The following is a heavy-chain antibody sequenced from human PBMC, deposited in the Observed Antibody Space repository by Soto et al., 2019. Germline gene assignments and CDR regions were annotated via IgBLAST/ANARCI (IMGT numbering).Heavy chain of an antibody. CDR1: RFTFSNYA. CDR2: ISGSGGSA. J-gene: IGHJ3*01. Sequence: PGGSLRLSCAASRFTFSNYAMGWVRQAPGKGLEWVSFISGSGGSAYYADSVQGRFTISRDNSRNTLYLQMNSLRAEDTAIYSCVREGGGRYSPGSFDLWGRGTKVTVSS. V-gene: IGHV3-23*01. CDR3: VREGGGRYSPGSFDL. D-gene: IGHD6-19*01.